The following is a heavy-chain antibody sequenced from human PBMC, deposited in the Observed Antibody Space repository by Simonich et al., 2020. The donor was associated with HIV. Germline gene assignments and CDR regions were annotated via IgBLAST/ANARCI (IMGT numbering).Heavy chain of an antibody. J-gene: IGHJ4*02. V-gene: IGHV1-8*02. CDR3: ATDVSVAGVFDF. Sequence: QVQLVQSGSEFKKPGASVNVSCKASGGTFSSYDINWVRQATGQGLEWMGWMNPKTGNTGYAQKFQGRVTMTEDTSTDTAYMELSSLRSEDTAVYYCATDVSVAGVFDFWGQGTLVTVS. D-gene: IGHD6-19*01. CDR2: MNPKTGNT. CDR1: GGTFSSYD.